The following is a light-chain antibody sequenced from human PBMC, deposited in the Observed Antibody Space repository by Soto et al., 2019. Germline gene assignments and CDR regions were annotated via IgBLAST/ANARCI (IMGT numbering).Light chain of an antibody. CDR1: NSNIGNNY. V-gene: IGLV1-51*01. CDR3: GTWDTSLSVGV. CDR2: DNN. J-gene: IGLJ2*01. Sequence: QSVLTQPPSVSAAPGQRVTISCSGSNSNIGNNYVSWYQQLPGTAPKLHIYDNNKRPSGIPDRFSGSKSGTSATLGITGLQTGDEADYYCGTWDTSLSVGVFGGGTKLTVL.